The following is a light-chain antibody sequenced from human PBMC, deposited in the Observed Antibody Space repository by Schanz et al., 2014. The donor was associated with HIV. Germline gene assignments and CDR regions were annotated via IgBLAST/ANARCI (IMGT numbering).Light chain of an antibody. CDR2: EAS. CDR3: CSYAGSYTFVV. Sequence: QSALTQPASVSGSPGQSITISCTGTSSDIGTYNLVSWYQQHPGKAPKLMIFEASKRPSGVSNRFSGSRSGNTASLTISGLQADDEADYYCCSYAGSYTFVVFGGGTKLTVL. CDR1: SSDIGTYNL. V-gene: IGLV2-23*02. J-gene: IGLJ3*02.